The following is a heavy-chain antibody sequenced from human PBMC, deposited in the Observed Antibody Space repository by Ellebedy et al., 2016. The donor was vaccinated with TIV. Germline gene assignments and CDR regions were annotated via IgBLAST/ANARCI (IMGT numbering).Heavy chain of an antibody. J-gene: IGHJ4*02. V-gene: IGHV1-69*13. CDR1: GGTFSSYA. D-gene: IGHD5-12*01. CDR3: ARAESGGYAWDY. CDR2: IIPIFGTA. Sequence: AASVKVSCKASGGTFSSYAISWVRQAPGQGLEWMGGIIPIFGTANYAQNFQGRVTITADESTSTAYMELSSLRSEDTAVYYCARAESGGYAWDYWGQGTLVTVSS.